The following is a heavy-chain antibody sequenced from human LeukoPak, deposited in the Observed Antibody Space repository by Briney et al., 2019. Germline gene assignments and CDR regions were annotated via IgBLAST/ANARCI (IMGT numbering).Heavy chain of an antibody. D-gene: IGHD6-19*01. CDR3: ARIIAVAGIGAFDI. V-gene: IGHV4-39*07. Sequence: SETLSLTCTVSGGSISSSSYYWGWIRQPPGKGLEWIGSIYYSGSTYYNPSLKSRVTISVDTSKNQCSLKLSSVTAADTAVYYCARIIAVAGIGAFDIWGQGTMVTVSS. J-gene: IGHJ3*02. CDR1: GGSISSSSYY. CDR2: IYYSGST.